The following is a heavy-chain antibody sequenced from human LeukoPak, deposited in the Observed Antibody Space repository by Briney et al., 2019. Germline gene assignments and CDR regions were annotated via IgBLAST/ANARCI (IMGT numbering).Heavy chain of an antibody. CDR1: GGSISSHY. D-gene: IGHD6-19*01. Sequence: SETLSLTCTVSGGSISSHYWSWIRQPPGKGLEWIGYIYYSGSTNYNPSLKSRVTISVDTSKNQFSLKLSSVTAADTAVYYCAREGRAVAYGMDVWGQGTTVTVSS. V-gene: IGHV4-59*11. CDR3: AREGRAVAYGMDV. J-gene: IGHJ6*02. CDR2: IYYSGST.